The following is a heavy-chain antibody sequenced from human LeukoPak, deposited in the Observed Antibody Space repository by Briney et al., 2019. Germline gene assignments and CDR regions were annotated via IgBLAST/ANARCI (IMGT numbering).Heavy chain of an antibody. CDR1: GGSFSGYY. Sequence: PSETLSLTCAVYGGSFSGYYWSWIRQPPGKGLEWIGEINHSGSTNYNPSLKSRVTISLDTSKNQFSLKLTSVTAADTAVYYCARGRSPQDWGQGTLVTVSS. J-gene: IGHJ4*02. V-gene: IGHV4-34*01. CDR3: ARGRSPQD. CDR2: INHSGST.